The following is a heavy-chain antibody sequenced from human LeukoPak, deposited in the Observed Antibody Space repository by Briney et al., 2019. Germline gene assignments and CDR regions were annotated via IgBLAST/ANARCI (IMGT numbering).Heavy chain of an antibody. CDR2: VNPNSGST. CDR1: GYTFTSYD. J-gene: IGHJ4*02. Sequence: ASVKVSCKASGYTFTSYDINWVRQATGQGLEWMGWVNPNSGSTGHAQKFQGRVTITRNTSISTAYMELSGLRSEDTAVYYCARGRSTGYPYYFEYWGQGTLVTVSS. V-gene: IGHV1-8*03. CDR3: ARGRSTGYPYYFEY. D-gene: IGHD5-12*01.